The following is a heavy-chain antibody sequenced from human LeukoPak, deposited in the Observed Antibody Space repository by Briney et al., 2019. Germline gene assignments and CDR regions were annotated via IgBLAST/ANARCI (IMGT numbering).Heavy chain of an antibody. Sequence: GASVKVSCKASGYTFTGNHVHWVRQAPGQGLEWMGWIDPNSGGTKYAQKFQDRVTMTSDTSISTAYMELGGLRSDDTAVYFCAKEADIVSFDLWGRGTPVTVSS. CDR1: GYTFTGNH. D-gene: IGHD2-15*01. CDR2: IDPNSGGT. V-gene: IGHV1-2*02. CDR3: AKEADIVSFDL. J-gene: IGHJ2*01.